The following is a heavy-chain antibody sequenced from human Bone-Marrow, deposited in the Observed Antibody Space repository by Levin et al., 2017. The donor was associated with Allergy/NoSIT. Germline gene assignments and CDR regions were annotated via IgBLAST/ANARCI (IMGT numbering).Heavy chain of an antibody. V-gene: IGHV7-4-1*02. D-gene: IGHD1-14*01. CDR1: GYTFTRYA. Sequence: PGESLKISCKASGYTFTRYAMHWVRQAPGQGLEYLGWINTNTGTPTYAPGSTGRFVFSLDTSVSTAYLQINSLKAEDTAVYYCAKPGKEASGKSYGFDPWGQGTLVTVSS. CDR3: AKPGKEASGKSYGFDP. CDR2: INTNTGTP. J-gene: IGHJ5*02.